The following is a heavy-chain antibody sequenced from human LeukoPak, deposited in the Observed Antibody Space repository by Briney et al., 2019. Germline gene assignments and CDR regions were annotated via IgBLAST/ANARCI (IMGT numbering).Heavy chain of an antibody. V-gene: IGHV4-59*08. J-gene: IGHJ3*02. CDR3: ARSLRGWDAFDI. CDR1: GGSISSYY. D-gene: IGHD2-15*01. CDR2: IYYSGST. Sequence: PSETLSLTCTVSGGSISSYYWSWIRQPPGKGLEWIGYIYYSGSTNYNPSLKSRVTISVDTSKNQFSLKLSSVTAADTAVYYCARSLRGWDAFDIWGQGTMVTVSS.